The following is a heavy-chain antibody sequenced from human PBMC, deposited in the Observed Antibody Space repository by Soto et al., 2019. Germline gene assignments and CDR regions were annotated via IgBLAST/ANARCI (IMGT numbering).Heavy chain of an antibody. V-gene: IGHV1-69*02. D-gene: IGHD1-26*01. CDR1: GGTFSSYT. CDR3: ARRVGVDPTGHWFDP. J-gene: IGHJ5*02. CDR2: IIPILGVA. Sequence: QVQLVQSGAEVKKPGSSVKVSCKASGGTFSSYTISWVRQAPGPGRELMGRIIPILGVATYAQKFQGRVTTTADKSTSTACMARSSLRSENTAVYYCARRVGVDPTGHWFDPWGQGTLVTVSS.